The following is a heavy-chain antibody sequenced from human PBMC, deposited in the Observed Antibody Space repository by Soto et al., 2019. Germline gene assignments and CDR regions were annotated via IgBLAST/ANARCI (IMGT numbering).Heavy chain of an antibody. J-gene: IGHJ4*02. Sequence: SETLSLTCTVSGGSISGYYWSWLRQPPGKGLEWIGEINHSGSTNYNPSLKSRVTISVDTSKNQFPLKLSSVTAADTAVYYCARVGWELLYFDYWGQGTLVTVSS. D-gene: IGHD1-26*01. CDR2: INHSGST. CDR1: GGSISGYY. CDR3: ARVGWELLYFDY. V-gene: IGHV4-34*01.